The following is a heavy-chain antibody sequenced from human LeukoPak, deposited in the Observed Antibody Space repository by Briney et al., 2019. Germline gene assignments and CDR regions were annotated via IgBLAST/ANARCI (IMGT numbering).Heavy chain of an antibody. J-gene: IGHJ4*01. CDR3: ARNNDKVVDH. Sequence: ASVKVSCKPSGYTFSNYGISWVRQAPGQGLEWMGWITAYNGNRLYAQRFQGRITLTTDTSTSTSYMELRSLEYDDTAIYYCARNNDKVVDHWGQGTLVTVSS. V-gene: IGHV1-18*01. CDR1: GYTFSNYG. CDR2: ITAYNGNR. D-gene: IGHD1-1*01.